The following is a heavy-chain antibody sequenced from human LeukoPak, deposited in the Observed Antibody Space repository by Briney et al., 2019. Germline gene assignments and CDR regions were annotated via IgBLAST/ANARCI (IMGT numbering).Heavy chain of an antibody. V-gene: IGHV4-59*08. CDR1: GGSISSYY. D-gene: IGHD1-26*01. CDR3: ARYSGSYSGFDY. Sequence: SETLSLTCTVSGGSISSYYWSWIRQPPGKGLEWIGYIYYSGSINYNPSLKSRVTISVDTSKNQFPLKRRSVTAADTAVYYCARYSGSYSGFDYWGQGTLVTVSS. J-gene: IGHJ4*02. CDR2: IYYSGSI.